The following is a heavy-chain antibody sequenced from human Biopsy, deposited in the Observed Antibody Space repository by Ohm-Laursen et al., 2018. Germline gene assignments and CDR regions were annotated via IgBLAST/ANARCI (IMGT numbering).Heavy chain of an antibody. CDR3: GRSYGIMAAPVHP. V-gene: IGHV3-11*01. J-gene: IGHJ4*01. D-gene: IGHD3-16*01. CDR1: GFTFSDYQ. CDR2: ISSGGSTI. Sequence: GSLRLSCTATGFTFSDYQMSWIRQTPGKGLEWVSHISSGGSTIFHADSVKGRFTISRDDAKGSLYLQMTNLRAEDTAVYYCGRSYGIMAAPVHPWGQGTLVTVSS.